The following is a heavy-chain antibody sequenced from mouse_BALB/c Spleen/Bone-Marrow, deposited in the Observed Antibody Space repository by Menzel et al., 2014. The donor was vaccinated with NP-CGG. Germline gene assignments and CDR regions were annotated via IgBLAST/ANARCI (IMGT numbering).Heavy chain of an antibody. V-gene: IGHV14-3*02. J-gene: IGHJ4*01. CDR1: GFNIKDTY. Sequence: EVQLVESGAELVKPGASVKLSRTASGFNIKDTYMHWVKQRPEQGPEWIGRIDPANGNTKYDPKFQGKATITADTSSNTAYLQLSSLTSEDTAVYYCARGLLVPTPYYYAMYYWGQGTSVTVSS. D-gene: IGHD2-3*01. CDR3: ARGLLVPTPYYYAMYY. CDR2: IDPANGNT.